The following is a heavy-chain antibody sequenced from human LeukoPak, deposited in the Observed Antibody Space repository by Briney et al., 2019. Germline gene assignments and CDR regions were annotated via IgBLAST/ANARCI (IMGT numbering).Heavy chain of an antibody. D-gene: IGHD3-3*01. CDR1: GFTFSSYA. J-gene: IGHJ4*02. V-gene: IGHV3-23*01. CDR3: AKGPIFGVVRSFDY. Sequence: QSGGSLRLSCAASGFTFSSYAMSWVRQAPGKGLEWVSAISGSDGITYYADSMKGRFTISRDNSKNTLYLQMNSLRADDTAVYYCAKGPIFGVVRSFDYWGQGTLVTVSS. CDR2: ISGSDGIT.